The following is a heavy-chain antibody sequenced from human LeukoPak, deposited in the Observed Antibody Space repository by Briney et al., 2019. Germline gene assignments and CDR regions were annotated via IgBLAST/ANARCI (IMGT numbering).Heavy chain of an antibody. Sequence: GGSLRLSCVASGFTLSAYMMSWVRQAPGKGLEWVGRSRNRAKSYTTDYAASVKGRFTISRDDSKSTLYLQMNSLETEDTAVYYCSRDATGDHWGQGTLVSVSS. CDR3: SRDATGDH. CDR2: SRNRAKSYTT. V-gene: IGHV3-72*01. CDR1: GFTLSAYM. J-gene: IGHJ4*02.